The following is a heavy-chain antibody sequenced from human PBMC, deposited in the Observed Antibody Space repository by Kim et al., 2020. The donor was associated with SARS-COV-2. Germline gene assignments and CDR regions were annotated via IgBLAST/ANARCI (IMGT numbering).Heavy chain of an antibody. Sequence: GGSLRLSCAASGFTFSSYAMSWVRQAPGKGLEWVSAISGSGGSTYYADSVKGRFTISRDNSKNTLYLQMNSLRAEDTAVYYCAQRLSYPYYGMDVWGQGTTVTVSS. CDR3: AQRLSYPYYGMDV. V-gene: IGHV3-23*01. CDR1: GFTFSSYA. CDR2: ISGSGGST. D-gene: IGHD2-15*01. J-gene: IGHJ6*02.